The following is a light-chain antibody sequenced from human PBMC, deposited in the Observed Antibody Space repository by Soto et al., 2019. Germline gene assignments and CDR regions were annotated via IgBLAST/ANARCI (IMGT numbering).Light chain of an antibody. Sequence: EIVFTQSPCTLSLSPGERATLSCRASQSISNYVAWYQQKPGQAPRLLIYDASDRATGIPGRFSGSGSGTEFTLTISSLQSEDFAVYYCQHYNNWLGTFGGGTKVDIK. CDR2: DAS. CDR1: QSISNY. J-gene: IGKJ4*01. V-gene: IGKV3D-15*01. CDR3: QHYNNWLGT.